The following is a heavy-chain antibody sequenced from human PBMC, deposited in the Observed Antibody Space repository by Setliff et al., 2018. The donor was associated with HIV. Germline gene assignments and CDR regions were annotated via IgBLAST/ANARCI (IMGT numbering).Heavy chain of an antibody. V-gene: IGHV3-30*02. Sequence: PGGSLRLSCVASGFSFSTYGMHWVRQAPGKGLEWVAFTRYDESTKYYADSVKGRFTISRENSKNMVYLQMNSLRAEDTALYYCAKVKVPTTDLYFLDYWGQGTPVTVSS. CDR2: TRYDESTK. J-gene: IGHJ4*02. CDR3: AKVKVPTTDLYFLDY. D-gene: IGHD1-1*01. CDR1: GFSFSTYG.